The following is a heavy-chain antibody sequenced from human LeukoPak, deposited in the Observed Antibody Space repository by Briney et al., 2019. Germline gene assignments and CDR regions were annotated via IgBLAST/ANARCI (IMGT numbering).Heavy chain of an antibody. V-gene: IGHV4-4*02. CDR3: ARGGAVAGYMMGP. CDR1: GGSISSSNW. D-gene: IGHD6-19*01. Sequence: SETLSLTCAVSGGSISSSNWWSWVRQPPGKGLEWIGEIYHSGSTNYNPSLKSRVTISVDKSKNQFSLKLSSVTAADTAVYYCARGGAVAGYMMGPWSQGTLVTVSS. J-gene: IGHJ5*02. CDR2: IYHSGST.